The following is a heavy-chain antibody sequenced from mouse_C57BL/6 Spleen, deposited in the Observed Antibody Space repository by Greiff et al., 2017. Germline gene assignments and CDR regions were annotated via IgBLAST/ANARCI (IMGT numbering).Heavy chain of an antibody. CDR3: ATTVVAGTGFDY. CDR2: IDPSDSYT. Sequence: QVQLQQPGAELVRPGTSVKLSCKASGYTFTSYWKHWVKQRPGQGLEWIGVIDPSDSYTNYNQKFKGKATLTVDTSSSTAYMQLSSLTSEDSAVYYCATTVVAGTGFDYWGQGTTLTVSS. J-gene: IGHJ2*01. D-gene: IGHD1-1*01. V-gene: IGHV1-59*01. CDR1: GYTFTSYW.